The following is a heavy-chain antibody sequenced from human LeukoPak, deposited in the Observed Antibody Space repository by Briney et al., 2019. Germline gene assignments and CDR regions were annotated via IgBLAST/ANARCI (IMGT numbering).Heavy chain of an antibody. V-gene: IGHV3-23*03. CDR3: AKGTGSYYED. Sequence: GGSLRLSCSASGFSFNSYAMYWVRQAPGKGLEWVSLINTDSTSINYGDSVKGRFTISRDNSKSTLYLQMNSLRVEDTAVYYCAKGTGSYYEDWRQGTLVTVSS. J-gene: IGHJ4*02. CDR1: GFSFNSYA. D-gene: IGHD1-26*01. CDR2: INTDSTSI.